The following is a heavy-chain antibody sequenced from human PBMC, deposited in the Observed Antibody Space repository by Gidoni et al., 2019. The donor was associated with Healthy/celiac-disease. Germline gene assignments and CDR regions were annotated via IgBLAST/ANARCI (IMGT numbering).Heavy chain of an antibody. CDR2: ISSSSSYI. CDR1: GFTFSSYS. Sequence: EVQLVESGGGLVKPGGSLRLSCAASGFTFSSYSMNWVRQAPGKVLELVSSISSSSSYIYYADSVKGRFTISRDNAKNSLYLQMNSLRAEDTAVYYCARDRAYEAAFDIWGQGTMVTVSS. CDR3: ARDRAYEAAFDI. D-gene: IGHD2-8*01. J-gene: IGHJ3*02. V-gene: IGHV3-21*01.